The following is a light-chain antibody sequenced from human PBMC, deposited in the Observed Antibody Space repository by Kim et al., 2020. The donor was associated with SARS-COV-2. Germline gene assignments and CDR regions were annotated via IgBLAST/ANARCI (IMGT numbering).Light chain of an antibody. J-gene: IGKJ1*01. CDR2: GAS. V-gene: IGKV3-15*01. Sequence: EIVMTQSPAPLSVSPGERATLSCRASQSVSSDLAWYQQKPGQAPRLLIYGASTRATGIAARFSGSGSGTEFTLTISSLQSEDFTVYYCQQYNNWPRTFGQGTKVDIK. CDR1: QSVSSD. CDR3: QQYNNWPRT.